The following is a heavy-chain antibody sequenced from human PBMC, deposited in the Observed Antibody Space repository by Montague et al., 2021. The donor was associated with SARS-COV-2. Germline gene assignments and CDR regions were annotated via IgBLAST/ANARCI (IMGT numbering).Heavy chain of an antibody. J-gene: IGHJ2*01. V-gene: IGHV6-1*01. CDR1: GDSASSNIAT. CDR3: ARAYCGGDCYVYWYFDL. D-gene: IGHD2-21*01. CDR2: TYYRSKWYN. Sequence: CAISGDSASSNIATWNWIRQSPSRGLEWLGRTYYRSKWYNDYAVSVKSRVIINPDTSNNRISLQLNSVTPEDTAVYYCARAYCGGDCYVYWYFDLWGRGTLVTVSS.